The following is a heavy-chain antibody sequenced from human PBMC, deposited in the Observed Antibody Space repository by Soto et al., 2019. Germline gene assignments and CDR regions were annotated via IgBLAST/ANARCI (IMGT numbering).Heavy chain of an antibody. CDR2: IRSKATSYAT. D-gene: IGHD6-6*01. CDR3: TFNVHGLYYMDV. CDR1: GFTFSDSI. Sequence: VQLVESGGGLVQPGGSLKLSCAASGFTFSDSIISWVRQASGKGLEWVGRIRSKATSYATAYAASMKGRFTISRDDSKSTAFLLMNSLKTEDAAVYYCTFNVHGLYYMDVWGKGTTVTVSS. J-gene: IGHJ6*03. V-gene: IGHV3-73*01.